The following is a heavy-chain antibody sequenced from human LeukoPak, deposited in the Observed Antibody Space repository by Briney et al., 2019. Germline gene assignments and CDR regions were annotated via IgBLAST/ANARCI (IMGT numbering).Heavy chain of an antibody. V-gene: IGHV3-64D*09. D-gene: IGHD6-19*01. CDR3: VKTIAVAGNFDS. Sequence: GGSLRLSCAASGFTFSSYAIHWVRQAPGKGLEYVSAINSNGGSTYYADSVKGRFTISRDNTKNTLYLQMSSLRAEDTAVYYCVKTIAVAGNFDSWGQGTLVTVSS. CDR2: INSNGGST. CDR1: GFTFSSYA. J-gene: IGHJ4*02.